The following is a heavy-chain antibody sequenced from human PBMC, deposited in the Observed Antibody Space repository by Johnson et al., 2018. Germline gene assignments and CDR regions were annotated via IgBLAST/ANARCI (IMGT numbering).Heavy chain of an antibody. J-gene: IGHJ6*03. Sequence: VQLQESGGGLVKPGGSLRLSCAVSGFTLSNAWMTWVRQAPGKGLEWVGLIKRKPDGGSTNYNPSPKSRGTLTVQTSKHQFSLQLSAGPAADTPVYYCARVRGFGEYSKGNYYYYYMAVWGKGTTVTVSS. V-gene: IGHV3-15*05. CDR1: GFTLSNAW. D-gene: IGHD3-10*01. CDR2: IKRKPDGGST. CDR3: ARVRGFGEYSKGNYYYYYMAV.